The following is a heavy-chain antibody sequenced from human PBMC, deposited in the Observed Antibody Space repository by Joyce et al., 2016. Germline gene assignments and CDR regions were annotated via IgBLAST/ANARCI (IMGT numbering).Heavy chain of an antibody. V-gene: IGHV1-69*12. Sequence: QVLLVQSGAAVKRPGSSLRVSCKSSGGDFSNYTVNWVRQAPGQRLEWMGGIIPVFGAAKYAEDFQGRVTLTAEQSTRTAYLERSSLTSADTAVYYCARGGTSSDHYFFYTLDVWGPGTTVIVSS. CDR3: ARGGTSSDHYFFYTLDV. J-gene: IGHJ6*02. CDR2: IIPVFGAA. CDR1: GGDFSNYT. D-gene: IGHD1-14*01.